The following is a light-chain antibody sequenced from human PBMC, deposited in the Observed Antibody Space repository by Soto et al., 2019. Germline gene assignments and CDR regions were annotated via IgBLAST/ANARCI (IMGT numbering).Light chain of an antibody. CDR1: QSVSSSY. CDR3: QQDGSSPYT. Sequence: IVLTQSPGTLSLSPGERATLSCRAGQSVSSSYLAWYQQKPGQAPRLLIYAASSRATGIPDRFSGSGSGTDFTLTISRLEPEAVAVYYCQQDGSSPYTFGQGTKLVSK. CDR2: AAS. J-gene: IGKJ2*01. V-gene: IGKV3-20*01.